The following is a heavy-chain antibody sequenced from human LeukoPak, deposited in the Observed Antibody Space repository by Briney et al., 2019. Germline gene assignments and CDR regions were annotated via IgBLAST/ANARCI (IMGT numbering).Heavy chain of an antibody. Sequence: GWSLRLSCSASGFTFSIFTMNWVRQAPGKVLDWVSCISGGSSTIYYADSLKGRFTISRDNAKNSLYLQINSLRDEDTAVYYCARDRGGSYYDYWGQGTLVTVSS. D-gene: IGHD1-26*01. J-gene: IGHJ4*02. CDR3: ARDRGGSYYDY. CDR1: GFTFSIFT. CDR2: ISGGSSTI. V-gene: IGHV3-48*02.